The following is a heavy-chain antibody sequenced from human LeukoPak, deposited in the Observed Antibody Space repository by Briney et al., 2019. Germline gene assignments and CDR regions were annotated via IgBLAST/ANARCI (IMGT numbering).Heavy chain of an antibody. CDR2: IYHSGST. V-gene: IGHV4-38-2*02. J-gene: IGHJ4*02. CDR3: AKESLVIDY. D-gene: IGHD2-2*01. Sequence: SETLSLTCTVSGYSISSGYYWGWIRQPPGKGLEWIGSIYHSGSTYYNPSLKSRVTISVDTSKNQFSLKLSSVTAADTAFYYCAKESLVIDYWGQGTLVTVSS. CDR1: GYSISSGYY.